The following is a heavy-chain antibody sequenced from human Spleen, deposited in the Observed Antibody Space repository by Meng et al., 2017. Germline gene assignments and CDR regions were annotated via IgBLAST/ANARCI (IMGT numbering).Heavy chain of an antibody. D-gene: IGHD3-10*01. CDR2: INSDGSST. Sequence: GESMKISCAASGFTFSTYWMYWVRQAPGKGLGWVSRINSDGSSTRYADSVKGRFTISRDNAKNTMYLEMNSLRVEDTAVYYCASQSFGELFIDYWGQGTLVTVSS. CDR1: GFTFSTYW. V-gene: IGHV3-74*01. J-gene: IGHJ4*02. CDR3: ASQSFGELFIDY.